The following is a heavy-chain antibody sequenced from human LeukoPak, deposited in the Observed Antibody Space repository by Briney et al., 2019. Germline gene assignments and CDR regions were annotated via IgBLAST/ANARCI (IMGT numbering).Heavy chain of an antibody. Sequence: SETLSLTCAVSGGSISSNNWRSWVRPPPGKGLEWIGEIYHSGSTNYNPSLKSRVTISVDKSKNQFSLKLSSVTAADTAVYYCASFLRGYTYGYGYWGQGTLVTVSS. CDR1: GGSISSNNW. V-gene: IGHV4-4*02. D-gene: IGHD5-18*01. CDR2: IYHSGST. CDR3: ASFLRGYTYGYGY. J-gene: IGHJ4*02.